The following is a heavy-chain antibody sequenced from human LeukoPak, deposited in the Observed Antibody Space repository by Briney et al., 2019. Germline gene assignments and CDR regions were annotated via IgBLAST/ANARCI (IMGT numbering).Heavy chain of an antibody. CDR2: INHSGST. V-gene: IGHV4-34*01. CDR3: ARAASPYTGYDSY. D-gene: IGHD5-12*01. J-gene: IGHJ4*02. Sequence: SETLSLTCAVYGGSFSGYYWSWIRQPPGKGLEWIGEINHSGSTNYNPSLKSRVTISVDTSKNQFSLKLSSVTAADTAVYYCARAASPYTGYDSYWGQGTLVTVS. CDR1: GGSFSGYY.